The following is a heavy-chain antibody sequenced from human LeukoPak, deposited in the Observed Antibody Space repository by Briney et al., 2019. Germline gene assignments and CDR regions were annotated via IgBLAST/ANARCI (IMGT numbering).Heavy chain of an antibody. D-gene: IGHD3-10*01. J-gene: IGHJ4*02. V-gene: IGHV4-61*08. CDR3: AREWGSGTHGWSELGVRFDY. CDR1: GDSISSGDYY. CDR2: IYNSGST. Sequence: PSETLSLTCTVSGDSISSGDYYWSWIRQPPGKGLEWIGYIYNSGSTNYNPSLKSRVTISVDTSKNQFSLKLNSVTAADTAVYYCAREWGSGTHGWSELGVRFDYWGQGTLVTVSS.